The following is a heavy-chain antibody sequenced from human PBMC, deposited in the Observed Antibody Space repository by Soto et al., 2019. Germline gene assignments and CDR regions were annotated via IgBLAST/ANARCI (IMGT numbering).Heavy chain of an antibody. CDR1: GGSISSGGYY. CDR2: IYYSGST. V-gene: IGHV4-31*03. D-gene: IGHD2-15*01. J-gene: IGHJ3*02. Sequence: TSETLSLTCTVSGGSISSGGYYWSWIRQHPGKGLEWIGCIYYSGSTYYNPSLKSRVTISVDTSKNQFSLKLSSVTAADTAVYYCAGGLPHDAFDIWGQGTMVTVSS. CDR3: AGGLPHDAFDI.